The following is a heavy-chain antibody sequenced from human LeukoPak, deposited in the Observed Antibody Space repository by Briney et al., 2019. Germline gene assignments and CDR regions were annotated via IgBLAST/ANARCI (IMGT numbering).Heavy chain of an antibody. D-gene: IGHD6-13*01. CDR1: GYTFTSYD. CDR2: MNPNSGNT. J-gene: IGHJ4*02. CDR3: ARGKSGRAAAGYDY. V-gene: IGHV1-8*01. Sequence: ASVKVSCTASGYTFTSYDINWVRQATGQGLEWMGWMNPNSGNTGYAQKFQGRVTMTRNTSISTAYMELSSLRSEDTAVYYCARGKSGRAAAGYDYWGQGTLVTVSS.